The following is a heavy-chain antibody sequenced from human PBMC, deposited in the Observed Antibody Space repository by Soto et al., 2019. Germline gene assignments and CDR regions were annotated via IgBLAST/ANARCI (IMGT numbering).Heavy chain of an antibody. V-gene: IGHV3-66*01. D-gene: IGHD1-26*01. CDR2: IYSGGST. CDR1: GFTASNNY. Sequence: EVQLVESGGGLVKPGGSLRPSFAAPGFTASNNYMSWFRQVPGKGLEGVSVIYSGGSTHYADTVKGRFTISRDNSKNTLYLQMNSLRAEDTAVYFCASSPSVGYWGQGTLVTVSS. CDR3: ASSPSVGY. J-gene: IGHJ4*02.